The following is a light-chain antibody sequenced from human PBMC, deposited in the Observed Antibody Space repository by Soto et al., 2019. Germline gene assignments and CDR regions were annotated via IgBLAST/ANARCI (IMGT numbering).Light chain of an antibody. J-gene: IGKJ3*01. V-gene: IGKV1-27*01. CDR3: QKYSSVPV. CDR1: QDIRNF. Sequence: DIQMTQSPTSLSASVGDRVTITCRASQDIRNFVAWYQQKPGKAPKLLIYAASTLQSGVPSRFSGSGSGTDFSLTINSLQPEDVATYSCQKYSSVPVFGLWTKVEIK. CDR2: AAS.